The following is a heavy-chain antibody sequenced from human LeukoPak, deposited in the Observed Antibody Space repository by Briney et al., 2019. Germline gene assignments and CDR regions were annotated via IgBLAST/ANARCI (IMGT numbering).Heavy chain of an antibody. CDR3: ARKIGMGKIAAAQFNLLDP. J-gene: IGHJ5*02. V-gene: IGHV4-34*01. D-gene: IGHD6-13*01. CDR1: GGSFCGYY. Sequence: SETLSLTCAVYGGSFCGYYWSWIRQPPGKGLEWIGEINHSGSTNYNPSLKSRVTISADTSKNQFSLKLSTVTAAATAVYYCARKIGMGKIAAAQFNLLDPWGQGTLVTVSS. CDR2: INHSGST.